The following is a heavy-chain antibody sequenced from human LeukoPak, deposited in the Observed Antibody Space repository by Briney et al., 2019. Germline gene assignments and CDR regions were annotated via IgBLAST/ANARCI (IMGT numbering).Heavy chain of an antibody. CDR1: GGSISSSSYY. CDR2: IYYSGST. CDR3: ARLPGISMVRGVGIFDY. Sequence: PSETLSLTCTVSGGSISSSSYYWGWLRQPPGKGLEWIGSIYYSGSTYYNPSLKSRVTISVDTSKNQCSLKLSSVTAADTAVYYCARLPGISMVRGVGIFDYWGQGTLVTVSS. V-gene: IGHV4-39*01. J-gene: IGHJ4*02. D-gene: IGHD3-10*01.